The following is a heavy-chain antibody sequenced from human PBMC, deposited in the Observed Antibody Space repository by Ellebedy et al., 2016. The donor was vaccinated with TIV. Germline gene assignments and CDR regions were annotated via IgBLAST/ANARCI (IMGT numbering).Heavy chain of an antibody. D-gene: IGHD3-10*01. V-gene: IGHV3-33*06. Sequence: GRFTISRDNSKNTLYLQMNSLRAEDTAVYYCAKELPPTGMDVWGQGTTVIVSS. J-gene: IGHJ6*02. CDR3: AKELPPTGMDV.